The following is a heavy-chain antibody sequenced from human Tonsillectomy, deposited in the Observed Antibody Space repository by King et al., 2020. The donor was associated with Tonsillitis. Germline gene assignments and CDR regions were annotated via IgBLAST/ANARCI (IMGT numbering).Heavy chain of an antibody. CDR2: IWYDGSNK. V-gene: IGHV3-33*08. J-gene: IGHJ4*02. D-gene: IGHD6-19*01. CDR1: GFTFSSYG. Sequence: VQLVESGGGVVQPGRSLRLSCAASGFTFSSYGMHWVRQAPGKGLEWVAVIWYDGSNKYYADSVQGRFTISRDNSKNTLYLQMNSLRAEDTAVYYCARLGRHSSGWWYFDYWGQGTLVTVSS. CDR3: ARLGRHSSGWWYFDY.